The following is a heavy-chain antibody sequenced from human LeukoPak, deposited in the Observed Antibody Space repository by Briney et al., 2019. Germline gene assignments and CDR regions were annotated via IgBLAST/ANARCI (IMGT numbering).Heavy chain of an antibody. Sequence: ASVKVSCKASGYTFTSYYMHWVRQAPGQGLEWMGRVNPNSGVTNSIQKFQGRVTMTRDTSISTAYMELSGLRSDDTAVYYCARQWLPNGYFDYWGQGTLVTVSS. CDR3: ARQWLPNGYFDY. CDR1: GYTFTSYY. V-gene: IGHV1-2*06. J-gene: IGHJ4*02. CDR2: VNPNSGVT. D-gene: IGHD6-19*01.